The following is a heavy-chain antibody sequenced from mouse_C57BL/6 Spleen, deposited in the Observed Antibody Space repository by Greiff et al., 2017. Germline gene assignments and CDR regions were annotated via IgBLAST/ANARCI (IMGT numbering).Heavy chain of an antibody. Sequence: VQLQQSGAELVRPGASVKLSCTASGFNIKDYYMHWVKQRTEQGLEWIGWIDPEDGETKYASKFPGKATITADTSSNTAYLQLSSLTSEDTAFYCCARRVAYWGQGTLVTVSA. J-gene: IGHJ3*01. CDR1: GFNIKDYY. CDR3: ARRVAY. CDR2: IDPEDGET. V-gene: IGHV14-2*01.